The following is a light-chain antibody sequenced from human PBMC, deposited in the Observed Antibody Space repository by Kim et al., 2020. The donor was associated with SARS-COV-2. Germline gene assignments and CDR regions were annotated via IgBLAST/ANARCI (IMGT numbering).Light chain of an antibody. V-gene: IGLV8-61*01. J-gene: IGLJ3*02. Sequence: QTVVTQEPSFSVSPGGTVTLTCGLNSGSVSSSNYPSWYQQTPGHAPRTLIYSTNIRSSGVPDRFSGSILGNKAALTITGAQADDECDYYCVLYMGSGIWVFGGGTQLTVL. CDR1: SGSVSSSNY. CDR3: VLYMGSGIWV. CDR2: STN.